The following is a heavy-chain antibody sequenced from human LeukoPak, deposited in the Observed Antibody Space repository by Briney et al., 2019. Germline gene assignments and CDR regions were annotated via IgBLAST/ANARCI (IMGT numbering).Heavy chain of an antibody. Sequence: GGSLRLSCAASGFTFSSYAMSWVRQAPGKGLEGVSAISGSGGTTYFADSVKGRFTISRDNSKNTLYLQMNSLRAEDTAVYYCATQVPSDPHFDYWGQGTLVTVSS. J-gene: IGHJ4*02. D-gene: IGHD4/OR15-4a*01. CDR3: ATQVPSDPHFDY. CDR2: ISGSGGTT. V-gene: IGHV3-23*01. CDR1: GFTFSSYA.